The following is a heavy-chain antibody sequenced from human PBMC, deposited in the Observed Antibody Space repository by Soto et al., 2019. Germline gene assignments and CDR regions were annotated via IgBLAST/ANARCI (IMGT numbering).Heavy chain of an antibody. D-gene: IGHD3-9*01. Sequence: SETLSLTCRVSGGSVGTGAYYWSWIRQPPGKGLEWIGYTLYSGSPNYNPSLQSLQSRVTISVDTSRNQFSLRLTSVTAADTALYYCARHDYYHKTFDIWGQGTLVTVSS. CDR1: GGSVGTGAYY. V-gene: IGHV4-61*08. CDR3: ARHDYYHKTFDI. CDR2: TLYSGSP. J-gene: IGHJ3*02.